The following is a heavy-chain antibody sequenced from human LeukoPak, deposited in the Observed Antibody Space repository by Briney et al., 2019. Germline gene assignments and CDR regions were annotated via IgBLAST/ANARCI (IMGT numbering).Heavy chain of an antibody. CDR2: IIPIFGTA. CDR1: GGTFISYA. CDR3: ARGDTYYYDSSGYFCAFDI. Sequence: SVKVSCKASGGTFISYAISWVRQAPGQGLEWMGGIIPIFGTANYAQKFQGRVTITTDESTSTAYMELSSLRSEDTAVYYCARGDTYYYDSSGYFCAFDIWGQGTMVTVSS. D-gene: IGHD3-22*01. J-gene: IGHJ3*02. V-gene: IGHV1-69*05.